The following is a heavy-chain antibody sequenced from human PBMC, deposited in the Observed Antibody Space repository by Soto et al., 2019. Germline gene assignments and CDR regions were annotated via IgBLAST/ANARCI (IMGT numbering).Heavy chain of an antibody. D-gene: IGHD1-26*01. Sequence: QVQLQESGPGLVKPSQTLSLTCTVSGGSISSGDYYWSWIRQPPGKGLEWIGYIYYSGSTYYNPSLKSLVTISVDTSKNQFSLKLSSVTAADTAVYYCARSRERSPPLYYFDYWGQGTLVTVSS. CDR2: IYYSGST. CDR3: ARSRERSPPLYYFDY. J-gene: IGHJ4*02. V-gene: IGHV4-30-4*01. CDR1: GGSISSGDYY.